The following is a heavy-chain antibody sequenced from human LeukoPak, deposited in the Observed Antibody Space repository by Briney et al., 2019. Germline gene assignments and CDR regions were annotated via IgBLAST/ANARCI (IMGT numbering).Heavy chain of an antibody. Sequence: GASVKVSCKASGYTFTSYGISWVRQAPGQGLEWMGRISAYNGNTNYAQKLQGRVTMTTDTSTSTAYMELRSLRSDDTAVYYCARLYTYYDILTGHRVDAFDIWGQGTMVTVSS. J-gene: IGHJ3*02. CDR1: GYTFTSYG. CDR2: ISAYNGNT. V-gene: IGHV1-18*01. D-gene: IGHD3-9*01. CDR3: ARLYTYYDILTGHRVDAFDI.